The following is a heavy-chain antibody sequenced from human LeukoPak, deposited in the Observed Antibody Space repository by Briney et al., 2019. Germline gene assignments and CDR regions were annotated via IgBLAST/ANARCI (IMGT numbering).Heavy chain of an antibody. D-gene: IGHD3-10*01. CDR2: IYSGGST. Sequence: PGGSLRPSCAASGFTVSSNYMSWVRQAPGKGLEWVSVIYSGGSTYYADSVKGRFTISRDNSKNTLYLQMNSLRAEDTAVYYCARGTMVRGYWGQGTLVTVSS. CDR1: GFTVSSNY. CDR3: ARGTMVRGY. J-gene: IGHJ4*02. V-gene: IGHV3-53*01.